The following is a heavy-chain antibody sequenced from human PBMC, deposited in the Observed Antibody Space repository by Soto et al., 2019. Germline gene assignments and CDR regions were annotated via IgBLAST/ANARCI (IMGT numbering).Heavy chain of an antibody. Sequence: TLSLTCAVSGGSISSGGYSWSWIRQPPGKGLEWIGYIHHSGSTYYNPSLKSRVTISVDRSKNQFSLKLSSVTAADTAVYYCARNGERGSSYYFDYWGQATLVTVSS. J-gene: IGHJ4*02. D-gene: IGHD3-10*01. CDR1: GGSISSGGYS. V-gene: IGHV4-30-2*01. CDR3: ARNGERGSSYYFDY. CDR2: IHHSGST.